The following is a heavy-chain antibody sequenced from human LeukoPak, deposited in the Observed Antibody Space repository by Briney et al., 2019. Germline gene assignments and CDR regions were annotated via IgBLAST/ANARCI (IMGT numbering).Heavy chain of an antibody. Sequence: ASVKVSCKASGYNFMKYDINWVRQAPGQGLEWMGWMNTHNGSTGYAQKFQGRVTMTRSTSTNTAYMELSSLRSDDTAVYYCARDFGEGHWGQGTLVSVSS. V-gene: IGHV1-8*01. CDR2: MNTHNGST. D-gene: IGHD3-16*01. CDR3: ARDFGEGH. J-gene: IGHJ4*02. CDR1: GYNFMKYD.